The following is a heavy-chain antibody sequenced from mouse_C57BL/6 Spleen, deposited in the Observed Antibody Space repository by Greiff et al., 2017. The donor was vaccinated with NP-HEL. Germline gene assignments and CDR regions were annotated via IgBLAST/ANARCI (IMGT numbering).Heavy chain of an antibody. CDR3: AIIENYDYDRGFVDY. CDR1: GYTFTSYW. Sequence: LVESGAELAKPGASVKLSCKASGYTFTSYWMHWVKQRPGQGLEWIGYINPSSGYTKYNQKFKDKATLTADKSSSTAYMQLSSLTYEDSAVYYGAIIENYDYDRGFVDYWGQGTSVTGSS. CDR2: INPSSGYT. V-gene: IGHV1-7*01. D-gene: IGHD2-4*01. J-gene: IGHJ4*01.